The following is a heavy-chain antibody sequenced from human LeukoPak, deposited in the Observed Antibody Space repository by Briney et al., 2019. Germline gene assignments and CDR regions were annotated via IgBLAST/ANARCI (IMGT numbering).Heavy chain of an antibody. J-gene: IGHJ4*02. CDR1: GFTFSSYA. CDR3: AKGGYCTSTSCYLLE. V-gene: IGHV3-23*01. D-gene: IGHD2-2*01. CDR2: ISGRSGGTT. Sequence: GGSVSLSCAASGFTFSSYAMNWVRRTPGKGLEWVSSISGRSGGTTNYADSVKGRFTIYRDNSKNTLYLQMNSLRAEDTAVYFCAKGGYCTSTSCYLLEWGQGTLVTVSS.